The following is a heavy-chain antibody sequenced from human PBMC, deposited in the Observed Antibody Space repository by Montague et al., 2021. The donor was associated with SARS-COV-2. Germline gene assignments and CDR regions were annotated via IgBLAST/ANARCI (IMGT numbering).Heavy chain of an antibody. CDR3: AKDMGPYGSGPYGMDV. D-gene: IGHD3-10*01. CDR1: GFTFDDYA. V-gene: IGHV3-9*01. CDR2: ISWNSGSI. J-gene: IGHJ6*02. Sequence: SLRLSCAASGFTFDDYAMHWVRQAPGKGLEWVSGISWNSGSIGYXXSVKGRFTISRDNAKNSLYLQMNSLRAEDTALYYCAKDMGPYGSGPYGMDVWGQGTTVTVSS.